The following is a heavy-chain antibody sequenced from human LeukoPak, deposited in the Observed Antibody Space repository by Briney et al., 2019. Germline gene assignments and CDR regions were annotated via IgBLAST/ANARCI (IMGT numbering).Heavy chain of an antibody. J-gene: IGHJ4*02. CDR1: GFSFDTYA. CDR3: AREIFGSGSYLDF. Sequence: GGSLRLSCAASGFSFDTYAMHWVRQAPGQGLEWVALIWHDGSHKFYSNSVRGQFTISRDNSKNTVYLQMNNLRPDDTAVYYCAREIFGSGSYLDFWGQGTLVTVSS. CDR2: IWHDGSHK. V-gene: IGHV3-33*01. D-gene: IGHD3-10*01.